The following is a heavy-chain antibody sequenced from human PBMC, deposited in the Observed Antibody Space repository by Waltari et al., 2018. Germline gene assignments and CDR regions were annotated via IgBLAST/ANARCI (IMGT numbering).Heavy chain of an antibody. D-gene: IGHD2-8*01. CDR2: IYYPGNT. V-gene: IGHV4-39*07. CDR1: GDSLSSRNYF. Sequence: QPLLQESGPGLVKPSETLSLTCSVSGDSLSSRNYFWGWIRQPPGKGLQWIGSIYYPGNTYYNPSLKSRLTISLDTSKNQFSLNLTSVTAADTAVYFCASGGGYTNGWDYWGQGTPVTVSS. J-gene: IGHJ4*02. CDR3: ASGGGYTNGWDY.